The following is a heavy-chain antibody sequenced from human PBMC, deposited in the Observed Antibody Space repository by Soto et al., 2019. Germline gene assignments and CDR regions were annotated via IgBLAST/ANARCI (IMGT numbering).Heavy chain of an antibody. D-gene: IGHD2-2*01. Sequence: PSETLSLTCTVSGGSISSSSYYWGWIRQPPGKGLEWIGSIYYSGSTYYNPSLKSRVTISVDTSKNQFSLKLSSVTAADTAVYYCARQTCSSTSCYAPGIDEYWGQGTLVTVSS. CDR2: IYYSGST. CDR3: ARQTCSSTSCYAPGIDEY. J-gene: IGHJ4*02. CDR1: GGSISSSSYY. V-gene: IGHV4-39*01.